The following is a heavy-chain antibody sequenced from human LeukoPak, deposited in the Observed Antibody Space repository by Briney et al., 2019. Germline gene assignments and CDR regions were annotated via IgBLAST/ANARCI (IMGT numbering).Heavy chain of an antibody. CDR2: IIPIFGTA. CDR3: ARVSLGNEPGSPQNYYYYGMDV. CDR1: GGTFSIYA. V-gene: IGHV1-69*13. Sequence: SVTVSFKASGGTFSIYAISWVRQAPGQGLEWMGGIIPIFGTANYAQKFQGRVTITADESTSTAYMELSSLRSEDTAVYYCARVSLGNEPGSPQNYYYYGMDVWGQGTTVTVSS. J-gene: IGHJ6*02.